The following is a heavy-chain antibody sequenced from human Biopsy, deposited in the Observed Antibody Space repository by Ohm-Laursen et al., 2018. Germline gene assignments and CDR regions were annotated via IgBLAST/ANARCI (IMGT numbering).Heavy chain of an antibody. D-gene: IGHD3-22*01. J-gene: IGHJ6*02. Sequence: SETLSLTWAVYGESFNGYYWSWIRQTPGKGLEWIGEIHHSGRTNYNPSLKSRVTISVDTSKNQFSLKVRSVTAADTAVYYCVRGVDYYDPYHYYALDVWGQGTTVTVSS. CDR2: IHHSGRT. CDR1: GESFNGYY. V-gene: IGHV4-34*01. CDR3: VRGVDYYDPYHYYALDV.